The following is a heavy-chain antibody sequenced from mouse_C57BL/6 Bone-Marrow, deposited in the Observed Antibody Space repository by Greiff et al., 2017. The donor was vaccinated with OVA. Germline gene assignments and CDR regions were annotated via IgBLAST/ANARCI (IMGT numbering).Heavy chain of an antibody. CDR1: GFTFNTYA. D-gene: IGHD1-1*01. CDR3: VSLLLGYAMDY. J-gene: IGHJ4*01. V-gene: IGHV10-3*01. Sequence: EVKLMESGGGLVQPKGSLKLSCAASGFTFNTYAMHWVRQAPGKGLEWVARIRRKSSNYATYYAESVKERFTISRDDSQSLLYLQMNNLKTEDTAMYYCVSLLLGYAMDYWGQGTSVTVSS. CDR2: IRRKSSNYAT.